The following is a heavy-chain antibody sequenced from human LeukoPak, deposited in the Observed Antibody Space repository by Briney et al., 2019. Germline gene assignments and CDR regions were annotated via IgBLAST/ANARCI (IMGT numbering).Heavy chain of an antibody. J-gene: IGHJ4*02. D-gene: IGHD1-1*01. CDR3: MSRDGSGY. V-gene: IGHV3-64*02. CDR1: GFTFSSYP. Sequence: GGSLRLSCEASGFTFSSYPMHWVRQAPGKALEYVSAIGSDGTNTFYADSVKGRFTVSRDNSKNTLYLQMGSLRPEDMAIYYCMSRDGSGYWGQGTPVTVSS. CDR2: IGSDGTNT.